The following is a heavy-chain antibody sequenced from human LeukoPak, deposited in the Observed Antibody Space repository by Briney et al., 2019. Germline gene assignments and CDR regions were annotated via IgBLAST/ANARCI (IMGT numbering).Heavy chain of an antibody. CDR3: ARVGIVVVPAASYAAFDI. Sequence: PSETLSLTCTVSGGSISSSSYYWGWIRQPPGKGLEWIGSIYYSGSTYYNPSLKSRVTISVDTSKNQFSLKLSSVTAADTAVYYCARVGIVVVPAASYAAFDIWGQGIMVTVSS. CDR2: IYYSGST. D-gene: IGHD2-2*03. J-gene: IGHJ3*02. CDR1: GGSISSSSYY. V-gene: IGHV4-39*07.